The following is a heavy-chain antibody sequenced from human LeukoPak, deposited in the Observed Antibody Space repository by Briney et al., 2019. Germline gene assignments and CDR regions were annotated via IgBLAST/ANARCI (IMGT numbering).Heavy chain of an antibody. V-gene: IGHV3-23*01. CDR3: ARDRYGDYDFDY. D-gene: IGHD4-17*01. J-gene: IGHJ4*02. CDR2: ISGSGGST. Sequence: GGSLRLSCAASGFTFSSYGISWVRQAPGKGLEWVSAISGSGGSTYYADSVKGRFTISRDNSKNTLYLQMNSLRAEDTAVYYCARDRYGDYDFDYWGQGTLVTVSS. CDR1: GFTFSSYG.